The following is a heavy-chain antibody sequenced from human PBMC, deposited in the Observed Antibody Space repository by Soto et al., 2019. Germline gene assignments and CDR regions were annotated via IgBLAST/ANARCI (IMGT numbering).Heavy chain of an antibody. Sequence: TLSLTCAVSGGSISSGGYSWSWIRQPPGKGLEWIGYIYHSGSTYYNPSLKSRVTISVDRSKNQFSLNLSSVTAADTAVYYCARAGDYVWGSYRPNDAFDIWGQGTMVTVSS. D-gene: IGHD3-16*02. CDR3: ARAGDYVWGSYRPNDAFDI. CDR2: IYHSGST. J-gene: IGHJ3*02. V-gene: IGHV4-30-2*01. CDR1: GGSISSGGYS.